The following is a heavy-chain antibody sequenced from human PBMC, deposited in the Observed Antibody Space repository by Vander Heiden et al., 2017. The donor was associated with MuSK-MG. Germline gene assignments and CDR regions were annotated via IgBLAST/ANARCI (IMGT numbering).Heavy chain of an antibody. CDR3: ATTIPYWGGDCYNMDV. Sequence: QVQLQESGPGLVKPSETLSLTCPVSGGSISSYYWSWIRQPPGKGLEWIGYIYYSGSTNYNPSLKSRVTISVDTSKNQFSLKLSSVTAADTAVYYCATTIPYWGGDCYNMDVWGKGNTVTVSS. V-gene: IGHV4-59*08. CDR2: IYYSGST. D-gene: IGHD2-21*01. CDR1: GGSISSYY. J-gene: IGHJ6*03.